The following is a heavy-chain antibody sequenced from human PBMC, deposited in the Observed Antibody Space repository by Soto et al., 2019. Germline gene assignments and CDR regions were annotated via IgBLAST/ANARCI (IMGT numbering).Heavy chain of an antibody. J-gene: IGHJ5*02. CDR2: IFHSGTT. D-gene: IGHD3-10*01. CDR3: ARAGGSGPLDDWFDP. V-gene: IGHV4-30-2*06. Sequence: SETLSLTCEVSGVSISSGGYSWSWIRQSPGKGLEWMGYIFHSGTTDYNPSLKSRLTISVDRSKNQFSLRLRSVTAADTALYYCARAGGSGPLDDWFDPWGQGTLVT. CDR1: GVSISSGGYS.